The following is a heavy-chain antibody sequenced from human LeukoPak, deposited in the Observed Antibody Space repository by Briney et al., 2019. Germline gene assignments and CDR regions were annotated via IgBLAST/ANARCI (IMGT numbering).Heavy chain of an antibody. V-gene: IGHV3-23*01. CDR1: GFTFSSYA. J-gene: IGHJ4*02. Sequence: GGSLRLSCAASGFTFSSYAMSWVRQAPGKGLEWVSAISGSGGSTYYADSVKGRFTISRDNAKNSLYLQMNSLRAEDTAVYYCARATGRSGFDYWGQGTLVTVSS. CDR3: ARATGRSGFDY. CDR2: ISGSGGST. D-gene: IGHD3-10*01.